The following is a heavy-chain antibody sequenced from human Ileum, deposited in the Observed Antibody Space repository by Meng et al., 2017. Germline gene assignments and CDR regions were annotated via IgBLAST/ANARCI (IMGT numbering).Heavy chain of an antibody. D-gene: IGHD2-15*01. V-gene: IGHV4-4*02. CDR3: ARNGAYSADH. CDR2: IHHGGDT. CDR1: GASISSGYW. J-gene: IGHJ4*02. Sequence: QVQLTESGPGLVEPSGALSLTCAASGASISSGYWWSWVRQPPGKGLEWIGEIHHGGDTNYNPSLKSRVTISVDKSNNQYSLRLTSVTAADTAMYYCARNGAYSADHWGQGTLVTVPS.